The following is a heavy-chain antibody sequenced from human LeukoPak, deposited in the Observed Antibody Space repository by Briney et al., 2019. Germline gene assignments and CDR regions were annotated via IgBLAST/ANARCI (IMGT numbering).Heavy chain of an antibody. CDR2: ISSSGSTI. CDR1: GFTFSTYS. D-gene: IGHD6-13*01. V-gene: IGHV3-48*04. Sequence: GGSLRLSCAASGFTFSTYSMNWVRQAPGKGLEWVSYISSSGSTIYYADSVKGRFTISRDNARNSLYLQMNSLRVEDTAVYYCARLPQLVQRHFDYWGQGTLVTVSS. CDR3: ARLPQLVQRHFDY. J-gene: IGHJ4*02.